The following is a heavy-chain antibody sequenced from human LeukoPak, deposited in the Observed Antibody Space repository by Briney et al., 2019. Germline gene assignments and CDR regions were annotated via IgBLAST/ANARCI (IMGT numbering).Heavy chain of an antibody. Sequence: SETLSLTCAVYGGSFSGYYWSWIRQPPGKGLEWIGEINHSGSTNYNPSLKSRVTISVDTSKNQFSLKLSSVTAADTAVYYCASGSSALTRTFDYWGQGTLVTVSS. D-gene: IGHD3-22*01. CDR2: INHSGST. J-gene: IGHJ4*02. CDR3: ASGSSALTRTFDY. V-gene: IGHV4-34*01. CDR1: GGSFSGYY.